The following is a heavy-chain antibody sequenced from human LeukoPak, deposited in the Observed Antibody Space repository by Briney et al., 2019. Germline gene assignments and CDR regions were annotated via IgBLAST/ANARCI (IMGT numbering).Heavy chain of an antibody. Sequence: SETLSLTCTVSGGSISGYYWSWIRQPPGKGLEWIGYIYYSGSTNYNPSLKSRVTMSVDTSKNQFSLKLTSVTAADTAVYSCARGSGWYSPWGQGTLVTVSS. CDR1: GGSISGYY. J-gene: IGHJ5*02. V-gene: IGHV4-59*01. CDR2: IYYSGST. CDR3: ARGSGWYSP. D-gene: IGHD6-19*01.